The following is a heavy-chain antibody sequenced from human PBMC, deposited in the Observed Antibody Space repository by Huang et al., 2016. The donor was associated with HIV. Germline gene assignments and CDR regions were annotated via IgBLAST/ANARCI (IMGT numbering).Heavy chain of an antibody. D-gene: IGHD2-15*01. CDR2: VIPVFGTG. Sequence: QVHLVQSGAEVRKPGSSVKVSCQASGGTFSTSAFSWLRQAPGQGPEWMGGVIPVFGTGNDAQKFQGRVTITADLSTTTAYMELSGLRSEDTALYYCAREAAIAARGKGLYFDFWGQGTLVTVSS. J-gene: IGHJ4*02. CDR1: GGTFSTSA. CDR3: AREAAIAARGKGLYFDF. V-gene: IGHV1-69*13.